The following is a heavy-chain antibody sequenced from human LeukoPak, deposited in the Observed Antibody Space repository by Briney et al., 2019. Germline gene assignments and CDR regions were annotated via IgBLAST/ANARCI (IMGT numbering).Heavy chain of an antibody. Sequence: GGSLRLSCAASGFTFSSYGMSWVRQAPGKGLEWVSAISGSGGSTYYADSVKGRFTISRDNSKNTLYLQMNSLRAEDTAVYYCAKRYSSSWYFDYWGQGTLVTVSS. D-gene: IGHD6-13*01. V-gene: IGHV3-23*01. CDR1: GFTFSSYG. J-gene: IGHJ4*02. CDR2: ISGSGGST. CDR3: AKRYSSSWYFDY.